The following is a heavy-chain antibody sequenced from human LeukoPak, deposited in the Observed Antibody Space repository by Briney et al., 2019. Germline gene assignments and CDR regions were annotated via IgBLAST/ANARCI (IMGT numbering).Heavy chain of an antibody. CDR3: ARLPGLYSSNFDK. CDR1: GHSFTRSTYY. CDR2: MYHRWSR. V-gene: IGHV4-39*02. D-gene: IGHD2-21*01. Sequence: SETLSLTCTVSGHSFTRSTYYWAWLRPTPRKGLEWIATMYHRWSRYYNPSLENRVTMSIDSNRFSLKLRSVTATDSGVYYCARLPGLYSSNFDKWGRGAQVIVSS. J-gene: IGHJ4*02.